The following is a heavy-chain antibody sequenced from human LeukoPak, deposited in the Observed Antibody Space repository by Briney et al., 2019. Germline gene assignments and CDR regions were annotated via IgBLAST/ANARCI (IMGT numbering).Heavy chain of an antibody. CDR1: GGSISSGGYS. CDR2: IYYSGST. CDR3: ARGGFGGLQGDY. Sequence: TSETLSLTCTVSGGSISSGGYSWSWIRQHPGKGLEWIGYIYYSGSTYYNPSLKSRVTISVHTSKNQFSLKLSSVTAADTAVYYCARGGFGGLQGDYWGQGTLVTVSS. D-gene: IGHD5-24*01. V-gene: IGHV4-31*03. J-gene: IGHJ4*02.